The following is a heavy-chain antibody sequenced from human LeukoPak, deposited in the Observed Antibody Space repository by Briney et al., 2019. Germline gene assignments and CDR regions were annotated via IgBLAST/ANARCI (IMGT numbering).Heavy chain of an antibody. J-gene: IGHJ4*02. CDR1: GGSISSYY. Sequence: SETLSLTCTVSGGSISSYYWSWIRQPPGKGLEWIGYIYYSGSTNYNPSLKSRVTISVDTSKNQFSLKLSSVTAADTAAYYCARDYPSLFVGFDYWGQGTLVTVSS. CDR3: ARDYPSLFVGFDY. D-gene: IGHD6-6*01. CDR2: IYYSGST. V-gene: IGHV4-59*01.